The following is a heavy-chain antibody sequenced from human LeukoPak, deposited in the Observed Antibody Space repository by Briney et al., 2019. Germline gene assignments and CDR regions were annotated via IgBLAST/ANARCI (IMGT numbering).Heavy chain of an antibody. D-gene: IGHD3-10*01. CDR3: AREGEYYGSGSYCDY. CDR2: INRSGST. CDR1: GGSFSGYY. Sequence: SETLSLTCAVYGGSFSGYYWSWIRQPPGKGLEWIGEINRSGSTNYNPSLKSRVTISVDTSKNQFSLRLTSVTAADTAVYYCAREGEYYGSGSYCDYWGQGTLVTVSS. J-gene: IGHJ4*02. V-gene: IGHV4-34*01.